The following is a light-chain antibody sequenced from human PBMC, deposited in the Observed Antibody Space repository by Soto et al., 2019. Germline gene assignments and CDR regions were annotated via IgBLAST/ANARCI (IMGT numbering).Light chain of an antibody. V-gene: IGKV3-20*01. CDR2: VAS. Sequence: PGERATLSCRASESVSSSYLAWYQQKPGQAPRLLLYVASSRATGIPDRFSGSGSGTDFTLTINRLEPEDFAVYYCQQYGSLPYTFGQGTKLEIK. J-gene: IGKJ2*01. CDR3: QQYGSLPYT. CDR1: ESVSSSY.